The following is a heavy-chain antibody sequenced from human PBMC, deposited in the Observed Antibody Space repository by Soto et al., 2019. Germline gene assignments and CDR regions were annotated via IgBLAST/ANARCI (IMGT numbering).Heavy chain of an antibody. CDR1: GFTFTSSA. Sequence: SVKVSCKASGFTFTSSAVQWVRQARGQRLEWIGWIVVGSGNTNYAQKFQERVTITRDMSTSTAYMELNNLISDDTAVYYCAREIRSGYYKYWYFDLWGRGTLVPVS. CDR2: IVVGSGNT. CDR3: AREIRSGYYKYWYFDL. D-gene: IGHD3-3*01. J-gene: IGHJ2*01. V-gene: IGHV1-58*01.